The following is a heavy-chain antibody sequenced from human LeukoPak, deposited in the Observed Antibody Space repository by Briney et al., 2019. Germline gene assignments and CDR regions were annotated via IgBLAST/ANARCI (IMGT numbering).Heavy chain of an antibody. Sequence: GGSLRLSCAASGFTVSGNYMSWVRQAPGKGLEWVSVIYSGGSTYYTDSVKGRFTISRDNSKNTLYLQMNSLRAEDTAVYYCARALYSSSWYNVTPFNYWGQGTLVTVSS. CDR2: IYSGGST. D-gene: IGHD6-13*01. V-gene: IGHV3-66*01. J-gene: IGHJ4*02. CDR1: GFTVSGNY. CDR3: ARALYSSSWYNVTPFNY.